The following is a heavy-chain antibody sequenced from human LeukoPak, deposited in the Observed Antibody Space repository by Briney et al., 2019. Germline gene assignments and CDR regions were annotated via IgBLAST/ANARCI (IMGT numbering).Heavy chain of an antibody. D-gene: IGHD6-19*01. CDR3: ARDRPPYSSGWYEAFGY. CDR1: GFSFSTYG. CDR2: IWYDGSNK. J-gene: IGHJ4*02. Sequence: PGGSLRLSCVASGFSFSTYGMHWVRQAPGKGLEWVALIWYDGSNKYYADSVKGRFTISRDNSKNTLYLQMNSLRAEDTAVYYCARDRPPYSSGWYEAFGYWGQGTLVTVSS. V-gene: IGHV3-33*01.